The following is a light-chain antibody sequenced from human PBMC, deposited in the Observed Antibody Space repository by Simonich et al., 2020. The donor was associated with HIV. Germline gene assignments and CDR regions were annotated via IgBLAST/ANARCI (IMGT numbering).Light chain of an antibody. J-gene: IGKJ1*01. V-gene: IGKV2-28*01. Sequence: DIVMTQSPLSLPVTPGEPASISCRSSQSLLHSNGYNYLDWYLQKPGPSPQLLIYLGSNRAAGVPDRFSGSGSGTDFTLKISRVEAEDVGVYYCMQALQTPLTFGQGTKVEIK. CDR2: LGS. CDR1: QSLLHSNGYNY. CDR3: MQALQTPLT.